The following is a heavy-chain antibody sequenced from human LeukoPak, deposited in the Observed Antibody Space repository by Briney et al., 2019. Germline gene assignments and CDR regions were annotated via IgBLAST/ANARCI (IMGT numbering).Heavy chain of an antibody. CDR3: ARGRGLRI. V-gene: IGHV4-34*01. J-gene: IGHJ4*02. D-gene: IGHD2-15*01. CDR2: INHSGST. Sequence: PSETLSLTCAVYGGSFSGYYWSWIPQPPGKGLEWIGEINHSGSTNYNPSLKSRVTISVDTSKNQFSLRLSSVTAADTAVYCCARGRGLRIWGRGTLVTVSS. CDR1: GGSFSGYY.